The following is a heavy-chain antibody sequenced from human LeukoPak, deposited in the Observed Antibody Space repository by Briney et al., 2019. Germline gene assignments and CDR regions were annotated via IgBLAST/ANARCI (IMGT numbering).Heavy chain of an antibody. CDR3: ARLFLGELYFDY. Sequence: SETLSLTCTVSGGSISSGDYYWSWIRQPPGKGLEWIGYIYYSGSTYYNPSLKSRVTISVDTSKNQFSLKLSSVTAADTAVYHCARLFLGELYFDYWGQGTLVTVSS. CDR2: IYYSGST. CDR1: GGSISSGDYY. D-gene: IGHD3-16*01. V-gene: IGHV4-30-4*08. J-gene: IGHJ4*02.